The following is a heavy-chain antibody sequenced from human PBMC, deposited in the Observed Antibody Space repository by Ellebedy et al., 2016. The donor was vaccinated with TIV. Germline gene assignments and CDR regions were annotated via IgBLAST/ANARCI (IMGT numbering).Heavy chain of an antibody. V-gene: IGHV3-21*01. Sequence: GGSLRLXXAVSGFTFSNYSMNWVRQAPGKGLEWVSSISSSSSYIYYADSVKGRFIISRDNAKNSLYLQMNSLRAEDTAGYYCARDTSRNYDILTGYYTPYYYCMDVWGQGTTVTVSS. D-gene: IGHD3-9*01. CDR2: ISSSSSYI. J-gene: IGHJ6*02. CDR1: GFTFSNYS. CDR3: ARDTSRNYDILTGYYTPYYYCMDV.